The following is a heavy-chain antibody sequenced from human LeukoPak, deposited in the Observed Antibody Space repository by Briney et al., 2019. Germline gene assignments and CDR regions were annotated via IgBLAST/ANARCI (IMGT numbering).Heavy chain of an antibody. Sequence: GGSLRLSCAASGFTFSSYGMHWVRQAPGKGLEWVGNIKQDGSDKNYMDSVKGRFTISRDNTKNSVYLQMSSLRAEDTAVYYCARAPPEPWGQGTLVTVSS. J-gene: IGHJ5*02. CDR3: ARAPPEP. CDR1: GFTFSSYG. CDR2: IKQDGSDK. D-gene: IGHD1-14*01. V-gene: IGHV3-7*01.